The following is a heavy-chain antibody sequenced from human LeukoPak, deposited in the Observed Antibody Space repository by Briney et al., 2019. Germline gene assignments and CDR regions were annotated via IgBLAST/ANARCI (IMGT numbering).Heavy chain of an antibody. D-gene: IGHD3-3*01. Sequence: GGSLRLSCAAPGFIFSSYAMTWVRQSPGKGLEWVSDFSGSGEETYYADSVKGRFTITRDNSKNTVYLQMSGLRAEDTAVYYCAEEPSSTVFVVSTPDRFDDWGQGTLVTVSS. CDR3: AEEPSSTVFVVSTPDRFDD. V-gene: IGHV3-23*01. CDR2: FSGSGEET. J-gene: IGHJ4*02. CDR1: GFIFSSYA.